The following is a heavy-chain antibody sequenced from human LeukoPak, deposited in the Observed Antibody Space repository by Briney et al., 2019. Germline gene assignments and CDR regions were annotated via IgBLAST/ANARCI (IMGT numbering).Heavy chain of an antibody. CDR1: GGSISSYY. Sequence: SETLSLTCTVSGGSISSYYWSWIRQPPGKGLEWIGYIYYSGSTNYNPSLKSRVTISVDTSKNQFSLKLSSVTAADTAVYYCARHRGYSYGFGGYYGMDVWGQGTTVAVSS. CDR3: ARHRGYSYGFGGYYGMDV. CDR2: IYYSGST. J-gene: IGHJ6*02. V-gene: IGHV4-59*08. D-gene: IGHD5-18*01.